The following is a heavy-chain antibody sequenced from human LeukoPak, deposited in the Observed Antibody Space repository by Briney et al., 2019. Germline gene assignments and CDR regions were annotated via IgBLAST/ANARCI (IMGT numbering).Heavy chain of an antibody. CDR2: IYHSGST. D-gene: IGHD4-17*01. CDR1: GGSISSGGYS. Sequence: PSQTLSLTCAVSGGSISSGGYSWSWIRQPPGKGLEWIGYIYHSGSTYYNPSPKSRVTISVDRSKNQFSLKLSSVTAADTAVYYCASWSEDYGDFDYWGQGTLVTVSS. J-gene: IGHJ4*02. CDR3: ASWSEDYGDFDY. V-gene: IGHV4-30-2*01.